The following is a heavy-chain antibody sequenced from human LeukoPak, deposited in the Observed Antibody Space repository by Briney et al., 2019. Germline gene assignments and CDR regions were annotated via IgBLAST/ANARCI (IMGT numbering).Heavy chain of an antibody. D-gene: IGHD4-23*01. CDR2: IYYSGIT. Sequence: SETLSLTCTVSGGSISRSSYYWGWIRQPPGKGLEWIGSIYYSGITYYNPSLKSRVAMSVDTSKNQFTLKLTSVTAADTAVYYCVSIYGDNSVDYYYGMDVWGQGTTVTVSS. J-gene: IGHJ6*02. CDR1: GGSISRSSYY. V-gene: IGHV4-39*01. CDR3: VSIYGDNSVDYYYGMDV.